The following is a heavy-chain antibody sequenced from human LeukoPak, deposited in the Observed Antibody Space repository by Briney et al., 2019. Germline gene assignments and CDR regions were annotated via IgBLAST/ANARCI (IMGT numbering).Heavy chain of an antibody. V-gene: IGHV1-18*01. CDR2: ISAYNGNT. CDR3: ARGYYDSSGYYYDLEYFQH. J-gene: IGHJ1*01. CDR1: GYTFTSYG. Sequence: GASVKVSCKASGYTFTSYGISWVRQAPGQGLEWMGWISAYNGNTNYAQKLQGRVTMTTDTSTSTAYMELRSLRSDDTAVYYCARGYYDSSGYYYDLEYFQHWGQGTLVTVSS. D-gene: IGHD3-22*01.